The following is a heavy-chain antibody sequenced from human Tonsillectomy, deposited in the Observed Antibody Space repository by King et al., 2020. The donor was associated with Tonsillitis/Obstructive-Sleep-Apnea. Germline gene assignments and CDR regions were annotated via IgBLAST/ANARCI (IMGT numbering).Heavy chain of an antibody. Sequence: VQLVESGAEVKKPGESLKISCTGSGYSFTTYWIGWVRQMPGKGLEWMGIIFPGDSDTRYSPSFQGQVTISADKSISTAYLQWSSLKASDTAMYFCARTPRPLHIIVLPADNNWFDPWGQGTLVTVSS. D-gene: IGHD2-2*01. J-gene: IGHJ5*02. V-gene: IGHV5-51*01. CDR2: IFPGDSDT. CDR1: GYSFTTYW. CDR3: ARTPRPLHIIVLPADNNWFDP.